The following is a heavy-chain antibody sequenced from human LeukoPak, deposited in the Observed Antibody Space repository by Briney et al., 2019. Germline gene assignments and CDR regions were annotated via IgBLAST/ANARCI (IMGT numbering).Heavy chain of an antibody. CDR2: IYYSGST. CDR1: GGSISSYY. CDR3: ARDSRAALDY. J-gene: IGHJ4*02. Sequence: SETLSLXCTVSGGSISSYYWSWIRQPPGKGLEWIGYIYYSGSTNYNPSLKSRVTISVDTSKNQFSLKLSSVTAADTAVYYCARDSRAALDYWGQGTLVTVSS. V-gene: IGHV4-59*01. D-gene: IGHD6-13*01.